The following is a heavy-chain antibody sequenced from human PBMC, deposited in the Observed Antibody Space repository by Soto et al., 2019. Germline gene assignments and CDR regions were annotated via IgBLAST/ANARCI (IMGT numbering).Heavy chain of an antibody. D-gene: IGHD4-17*01. V-gene: IGHV4-39*01. CDR2: IFYGGGTGVT. CDR1: GDSFSTSNYY. J-gene: IGHJ4*02. CDR3: ARRGGGDSLFDS. Sequence: QLHLQESGPGLVKPSETLSLTCTVSGDSFSTSNYYWGWIRQPPGKGPEWIGNIFYGGGTGVTYYNPSLKSRVIISVDTSKNQFSLKLRSITAADTAFYFCARRGGGDSLFDSWGQGKLVTVSS.